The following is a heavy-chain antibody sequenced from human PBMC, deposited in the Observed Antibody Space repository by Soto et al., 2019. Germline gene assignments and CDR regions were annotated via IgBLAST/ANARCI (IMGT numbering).Heavy chain of an antibody. CDR1: GYTFTSYG. CDR2: ISAYNGNT. CDR3: ARDQEHDSSGYPEHDAFDI. Sequence: ASVKVSCKASGYTFTSYGISWVRQAPGQGLEWMGWISAYNGNTNYAQKLQGRVTMTTDTSASTAYMELRSLRSDDTAVYYCARDQEHDSSGYPEHDAFDIWGQGTMVTVSS. D-gene: IGHD3-22*01. V-gene: IGHV1-18*01. J-gene: IGHJ3*02.